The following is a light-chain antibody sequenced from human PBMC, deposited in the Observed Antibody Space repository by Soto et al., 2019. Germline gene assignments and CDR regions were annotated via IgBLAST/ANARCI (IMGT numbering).Light chain of an antibody. CDR2: GAS. V-gene: IGKV3-20*01. CDR3: QQYAGPPTT. J-gene: IGKJ5*01. CDR1: QSVSNNY. Sequence: EIVLAQSPGTLSLSPGERATLSCRASQSVSNNYLAWCQQKPGQAPRVIMYGASRRATGIPDRFSGGGSGTDFTLTISRLDPEDFAVYFCQQYAGPPTTFGQGTRLEIK.